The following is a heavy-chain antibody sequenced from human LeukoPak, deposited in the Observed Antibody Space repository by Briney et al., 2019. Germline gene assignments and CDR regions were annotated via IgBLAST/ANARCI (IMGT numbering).Heavy chain of an antibody. CDR3: ASVLYYYYGMDV. Sequence: SQTLSLTCTVSGGSISSGGYYWSWIRQLPGKALECIGFIYYSGSTFYNPSLKSRVTISIDTSKNQFSLKLSSVTAADTAVYYCASVLYYYYGMDVWGQGTTVTVSS. CDR2: IYYSGST. V-gene: IGHV4-31*03. J-gene: IGHJ6*02. CDR1: GGSISSGGYY. D-gene: IGHD2-8*01.